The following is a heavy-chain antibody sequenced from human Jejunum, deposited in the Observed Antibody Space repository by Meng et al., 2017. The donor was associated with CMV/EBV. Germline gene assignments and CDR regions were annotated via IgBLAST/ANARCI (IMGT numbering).Heavy chain of an antibody. CDR2: IDPNNGNE. CDR1: GYTITSDE. D-gene: IGHD3-3*01. J-gene: IGHJ6*02. V-gene: IGHV1-8*03. Sequence: SGYTITSDEISWGRQATGQGLEWMGSIDPNNGNEGYAQEFQGRVTITRDSSISTAYMYLSSLRSEDTAVYYCARAYDFWSGQMDVWGQGTTVTVSS. CDR3: ARAYDFWSGQMDV.